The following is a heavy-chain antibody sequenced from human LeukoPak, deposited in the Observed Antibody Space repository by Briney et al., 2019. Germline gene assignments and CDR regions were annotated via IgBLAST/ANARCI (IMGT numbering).Heavy chain of an antibody. Sequence: SETLSHTCAVYGGSFSGYYWSWIRQPPGKGLEWIGEINHSGSTNYNPSLKSRVTISVDTSKNQFSLKLSSVTAADTAVYYCARLGSSSSYYFDYRGQGTLVTVSS. CDR1: GGSFSGYY. J-gene: IGHJ4*02. CDR2: INHSGST. V-gene: IGHV4-34*01. D-gene: IGHD6-13*01. CDR3: ARLGSSSSYYFDY.